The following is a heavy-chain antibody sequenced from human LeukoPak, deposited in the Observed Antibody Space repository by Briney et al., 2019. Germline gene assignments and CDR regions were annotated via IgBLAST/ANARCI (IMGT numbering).Heavy chain of an antibody. J-gene: IGHJ2*01. CDR3: ARDLWYYYDSSGYYYVRDWYFDL. Sequence: SETLSLTCTVSGGSISSYYWSWIRQPPGKGLEWIGYIYYSGSTNYNPSLKSRVTISVDTSKDQFSLKLSSVTAADTAVYYCARDLWYYYDSSGYYYVRDWYFDLWGRGTLVTVSS. D-gene: IGHD3-22*01. V-gene: IGHV4-59*01. CDR2: IYYSGST. CDR1: GGSISSYY.